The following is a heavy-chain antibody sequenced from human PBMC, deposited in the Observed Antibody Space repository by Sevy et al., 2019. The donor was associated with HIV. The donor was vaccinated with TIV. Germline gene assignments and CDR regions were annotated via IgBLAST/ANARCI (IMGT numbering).Heavy chain of an antibody. J-gene: IGHJ4*02. D-gene: IGHD5-12*01. V-gene: IGHV4-38-2*01. CDR1: GYSISSGYY. CDR2: IYHSGST. Sequence: SETLSLTCAVSGYSISSGYYWGWIRQPPGKGLEWIGSIYHSGSTYYNPSLKSRVTISVDTSKNQSSLKLSSVTAADTAVYYCARLGATAVKGDYWGQGTLVTVSS. CDR3: ARLGATAVKGDY.